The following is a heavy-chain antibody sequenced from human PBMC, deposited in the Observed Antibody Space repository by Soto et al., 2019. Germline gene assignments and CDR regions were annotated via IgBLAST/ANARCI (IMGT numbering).Heavy chain of an antibody. V-gene: IGHV1-18*01. CDR1: GYIFVNYG. CDR2: ISPYSGNT. Sequence: QVQLVQSGDEVRKPGSSVKVSCKASGYIFVNYGIAWVRQAPGQGLEWMGWISPYSGNTHYASKVQDRRTMITDTSTSTANMDLGSLTPDDTAVYYCTRVDNDVTPTPQDVWGPGTTVTVSS. D-gene: IGHD5-12*01. CDR3: TRVDNDVTPTPQDV. J-gene: IGHJ6*02.